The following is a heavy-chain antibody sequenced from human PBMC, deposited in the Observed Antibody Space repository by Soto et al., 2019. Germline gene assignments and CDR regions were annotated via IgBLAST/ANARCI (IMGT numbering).Heavy chain of an antibody. CDR2: ISYDGSNK. CDR1: GFTFSSYG. CDR3: AKDRGWLAERYYYGMDV. D-gene: IGHD6-19*01. V-gene: IGHV3-30*18. Sequence: QVQLVESGGGVVQPGRSLRLSCAASGFTFSSYGMHWVRQAPGKGLEWVAVISYDGSNKYYADSVKGRFTISRDNSKNTLYLLLNSLRAADTAVYYCAKDRGWLAERYYYGMDVWGQGTTVTVSS. J-gene: IGHJ6*02.